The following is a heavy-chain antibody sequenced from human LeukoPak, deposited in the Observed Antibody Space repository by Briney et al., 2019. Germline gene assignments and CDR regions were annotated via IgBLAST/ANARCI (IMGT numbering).Heavy chain of an antibody. CDR1: GFTFSSSA. CDR3: AKHNSGGNSGNAFDI. J-gene: IGHJ3*02. CDR2: ISGSGSGGST. D-gene: IGHD4-23*01. Sequence: GGSLRLSCAASGFTFSSSAMSWVRQAPGKGLEWVSSISGSGSGGSTYYADSVKGRFTISRDNSKNTLYLQMNSLRAEDTAVYYCAKHNSGGNSGNAFDIWGQGTMVTVSS. V-gene: IGHV3-23*01.